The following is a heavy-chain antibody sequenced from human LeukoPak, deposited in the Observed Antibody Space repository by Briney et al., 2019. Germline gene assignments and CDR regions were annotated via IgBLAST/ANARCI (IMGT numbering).Heavy chain of an antibody. J-gene: IGHJ5*01. V-gene: IGHV1-2*06. D-gene: IGHD2-15*01. CDR1: GYTFTGYY. Sequence: ASVTVSCKASGYTFTGYYMHWVRQAPGQGLEWMGRINPNSGGTNYAQKFQGRVTMTRDTSISTAYMELSRLRSDDTAVYYCARDLGGYCSGGSCYSTAGGWFDPWGQGTLVTVSS. CDR3: ARDLGGYCSGGSCYSTAGGWFDP. CDR2: INPNSGGT.